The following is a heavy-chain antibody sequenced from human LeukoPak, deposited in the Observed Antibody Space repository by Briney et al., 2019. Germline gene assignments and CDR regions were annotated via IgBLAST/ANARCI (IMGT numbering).Heavy chain of an antibody. Sequence: PGGSLRISCAASGFTFANYATSWVRQAPGKGLEWVSGISGYGDSKYYAASVNGRFTVSRDNSKNTLYLQMNSLGAEDTAVYYCAKARTDMFSLSWFDYWGQGTLVTVSS. CDR1: GFTFANYA. CDR2: ISGYGDSK. CDR3: AKARTDMFSLSWFDY. J-gene: IGHJ4*02. V-gene: IGHV3-23*01. D-gene: IGHD3-10*02.